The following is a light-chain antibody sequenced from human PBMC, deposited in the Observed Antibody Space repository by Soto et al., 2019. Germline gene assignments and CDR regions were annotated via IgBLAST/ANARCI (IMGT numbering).Light chain of an antibody. CDR2: DVS. CDR3: SSYTRSSTPV. CDR1: SSDVGGYNY. V-gene: IGLV2-14*03. Sequence: QSALTQPASVSGSPGQSITISCTGTSSDVGGYNYVSWYQHHPGKAPKLMIYDVSNRPSGVSNRFSGSKSGNTASLTIPGLQTEDEADYYCSSYTRSSTPVFGGGTKLTVL. J-gene: IGLJ3*02.